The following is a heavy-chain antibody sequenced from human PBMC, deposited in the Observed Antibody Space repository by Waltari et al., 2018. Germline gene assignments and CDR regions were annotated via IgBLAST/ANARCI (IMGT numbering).Heavy chain of an antibody. Sequence: QLQLQESGPGLVKPSETRSLPCPVSAGSISSSSYYVGWIRQPPWQGLEWIGSIDYSGSTSYNPSLKSRVTISVDTSKNQFSLKLSSVTAADTAMFYCAGVPAAVPNWFDPWGQGTLVTVSS. V-gene: IGHV4-39*01. CDR1: AGSISSSSYY. J-gene: IGHJ5*02. CDR3: AGVPAAVPNWFDP. CDR2: IDYSGST. D-gene: IGHD2-2*01.